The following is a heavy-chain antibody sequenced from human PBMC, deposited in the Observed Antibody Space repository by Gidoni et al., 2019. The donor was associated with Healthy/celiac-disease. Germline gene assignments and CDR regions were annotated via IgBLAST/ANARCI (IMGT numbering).Heavy chain of an antibody. CDR1: GGSISSGGSY. Sequence: QVQLQESGPGLVKPSQTLSLTCTVSGGSISSGGSYWSWIRQHPGKGLEWIGYIYYSGSTYYNPSLKSRVTISVDTSKNQFSLKLSSVTAADTAVYYCARASYYDSSGLDYWGQGTLVTVSS. J-gene: IGHJ4*02. D-gene: IGHD3-22*01. CDR2: IYYSGST. CDR3: ARASYYDSSGLDY. V-gene: IGHV4-31*03.